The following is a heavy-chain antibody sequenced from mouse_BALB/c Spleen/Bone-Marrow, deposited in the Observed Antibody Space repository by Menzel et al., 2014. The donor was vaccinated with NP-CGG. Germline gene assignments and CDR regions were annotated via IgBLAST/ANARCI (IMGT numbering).Heavy chain of an antibody. Sequence: EVQLQQSGTVLARPGASVKMSCKASGYTFTSYWMHRVKQRPGQGLEWIGAIYPGNSDTCYNQNFTGQAKLTAVTSTSTAYMELSSVKNEDSAVYYYTKGGDYYDCYFDYWGQGTTLTVSS. J-gene: IGHJ2*01. D-gene: IGHD2-4*01. CDR1: GYTFTSYW. V-gene: IGHV1-5*01. CDR3: TKGGDYYDCYFDY. CDR2: IYPGNSDT.